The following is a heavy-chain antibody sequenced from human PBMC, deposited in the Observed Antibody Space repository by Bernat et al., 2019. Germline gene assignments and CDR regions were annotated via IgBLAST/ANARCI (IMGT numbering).Heavy chain of an antibody. CDR1: GFTFSSYA. Sequence: EVQLVESGGGLVQPGGSLRLSCAASGFTFSSYAMSWVRQSPVKGLEWVSTISSGGAGTYYADSVKGRFTISRDNSKNTLYMQMNSLRAEGTAVYYCARDDYVWGSYRSPLGYWGQGTLVTVSS. V-gene: IGHV3-23*04. D-gene: IGHD3-16*02. CDR2: ISSGGAGT. CDR3: ARDDYVWGSYRSPLGY. J-gene: IGHJ4*02.